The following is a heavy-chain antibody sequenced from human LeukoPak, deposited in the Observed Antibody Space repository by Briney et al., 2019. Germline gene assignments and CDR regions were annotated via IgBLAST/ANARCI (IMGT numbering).Heavy chain of an antibody. V-gene: IGHV3-13*01. CDR1: GFALSNYD. CDR3: ARSGGSYLGFDY. J-gene: IGHJ4*02. CDR2: IVTAGDT. Sequence: GGSLRLSCAASGFALSNYDMHWVRQVTGKGLEWVSTIVTAGDTYYPDSVKGRFTISRDNAKNSLYLQINSLRAEDTAVYYCARSGGSYLGFDYWGQGTLVTVSS. D-gene: IGHD1-26*01.